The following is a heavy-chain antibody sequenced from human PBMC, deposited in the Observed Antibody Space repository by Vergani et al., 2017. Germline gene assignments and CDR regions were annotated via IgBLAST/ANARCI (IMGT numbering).Heavy chain of an antibody. J-gene: IGHJ4*01. CDR1: GFPFSNSA. CDR3: VKEKIDLGSYFFDS. Sequence: EVHLLESGGGLVQSGGSLRLSCAASGFPFSNSAVSWVRQAPGRGLAWVSSISGPGLSTYYADSVKGRFSISRDNSKNTVFLQMHSLGAEDTAIYYCVKEKIDLGSYFFDSWGHGILVTVSS. CDR2: ISGPGLST. D-gene: IGHD2/OR15-2a*01. V-gene: IGHV3-23*01.